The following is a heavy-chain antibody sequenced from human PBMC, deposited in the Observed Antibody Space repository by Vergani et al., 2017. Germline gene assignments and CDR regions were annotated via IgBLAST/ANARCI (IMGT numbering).Heavy chain of an antibody. CDR2: IYYNGNT. V-gene: IGHV4-39*01. D-gene: IGHD5-18*01. CDR3: VRRGYAYGYFDS. CDR1: GDSIISRSYY. J-gene: IGHJ4*01. Sequence: QMQLQESGPGLVKASETLSLTCTVSGDSIISRSYYWGWIRQPPGKGLEFIGLIYYNGNTYYDPSLKSRVTMSVDTSKNQFSLKLTSVTAADTSVYYCVRRGYAYGYFDSWGHGILVTVSS.